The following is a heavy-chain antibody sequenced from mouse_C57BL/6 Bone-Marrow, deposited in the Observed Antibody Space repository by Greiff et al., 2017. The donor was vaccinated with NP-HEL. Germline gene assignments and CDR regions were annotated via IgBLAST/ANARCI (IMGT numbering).Heavy chain of an antibody. D-gene: IGHD3-3*01. CDR1: GYTITNTY. J-gene: IGHJ3*01. CDR2: IDPANGNT. V-gene: IGHV14-3*01. Sequence: VHVQQPVAELVRPGASVKLSCTASGYTITNTYMHWVKQRPEQGLEWIGSIDPANGNTKYTPKFQGKATLTADTSSNTACLQLSSLTSDYTAIYFCARWGTNSYWGQGTLVTVSA. CDR3: ARWGTNSY.